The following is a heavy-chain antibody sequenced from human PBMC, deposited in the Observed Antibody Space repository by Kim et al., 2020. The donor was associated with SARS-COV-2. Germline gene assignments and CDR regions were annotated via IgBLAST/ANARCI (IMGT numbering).Heavy chain of an antibody. CDR1: GFTFSDYY. CDR3: ARVRDGGNSYFDY. V-gene: IGHV3-11*01. Sequence: GGSLRHSCAASGFTFSDYYMSWIRQAPGKGLEWVSYISSSSSTIYYADSVKGRFTISRDNAKNSLYLQMNSLRAEDTAVYFCARVRDGGNSYFDYWGQGTLVTVSS. D-gene: IGHD2-21*02. J-gene: IGHJ4*02. CDR2: ISSSSSTI.